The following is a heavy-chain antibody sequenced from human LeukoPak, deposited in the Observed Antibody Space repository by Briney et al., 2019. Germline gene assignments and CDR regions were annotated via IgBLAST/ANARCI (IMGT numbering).Heavy chain of an antibody. J-gene: IGHJ6*03. CDR3: ARDVLKDYYYYYMDV. Sequence: SVKVSCKASGGTFSSYAISWVRQAPGQGLEWMGGIIPIFGTANYAQKFQGRVTITADESTSTAYMELSSLRSEDTAVYYCARDVLKDYYYYYMDVWGKGTTVTVSS. D-gene: IGHD5/OR15-5a*01. V-gene: IGHV1-69*01. CDR2: IIPIFGTA. CDR1: GGTFSSYA.